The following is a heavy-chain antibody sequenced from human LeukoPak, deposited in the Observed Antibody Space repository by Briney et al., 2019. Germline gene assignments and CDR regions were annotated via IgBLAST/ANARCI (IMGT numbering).Heavy chain of an antibody. J-gene: IGHJ5*02. D-gene: IGHD2-2*01. V-gene: IGHV3-23*01. CDR3: AKGLSYCSSTSCPTHNWFDP. CDR1: GFTFSSYA. Sequence: GGSLRLSCAASGFTFSSYAMSWVRQAPGKGLEWVSAISGSGGSTYYADSVKGRFTISRDNSKNTLYLQMNGLRAEDTAVYYCAKGLSYCSSTSCPTHNWFDPWGQGTLVTVSS. CDR2: ISGSGGST.